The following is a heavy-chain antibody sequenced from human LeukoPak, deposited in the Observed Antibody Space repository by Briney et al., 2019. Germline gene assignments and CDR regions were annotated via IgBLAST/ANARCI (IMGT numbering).Heavy chain of an antibody. J-gene: IGHJ4*02. Sequence: SGGSLRLSCAASGFTFSDYGMHWVRQAPGKGLEWVAVISYDGSKKYHADSVKGRFTISRDNSKNTLYLQMNSLRDEDTAVYYCARDSSSWSYWGQGTLVTVSS. CDR1: GFTFSDYG. D-gene: IGHD6-13*01. CDR3: ARDSSSWSY. CDR2: ISYDGSKK. V-gene: IGHV3-30*03.